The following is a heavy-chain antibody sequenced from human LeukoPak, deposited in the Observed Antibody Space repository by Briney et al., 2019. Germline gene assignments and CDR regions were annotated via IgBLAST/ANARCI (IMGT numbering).Heavy chain of an antibody. J-gene: IGHJ4*02. V-gene: IGHV1-8*01. Sequence: GASVKVSCKASGYTFTSYDINWVRQATGHGLEWMGWMNPNSGNAGYAQKFQGRVTMTRNTSISTAYMELSSLRSEDTAVYYCASRGAVVPAATFDYWGQGTLVTVSS. CDR3: ASRGAVVPAATFDY. CDR1: GYTFTSYD. D-gene: IGHD2-2*01. CDR2: MNPNSGNA.